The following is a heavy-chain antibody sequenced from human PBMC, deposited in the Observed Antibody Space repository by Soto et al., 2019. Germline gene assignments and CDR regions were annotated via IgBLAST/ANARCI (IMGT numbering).Heavy chain of an antibody. Sequence: QVQLVESGGGVVQPGRSLRLSCAASGFTFSSYGMHWVRQAPGKGLDWVAVISYDGSNKYYADSVKGRFTISRDNSKNTQYLQMNSLRAEDTAVYYCAWAGYSFADYYYGMDVWGQGTTVTVSS. D-gene: IGHD5-18*01. CDR2: ISYDGSNK. CDR1: GFTFSSYG. V-gene: IGHV3-30*03. CDR3: AWAGYSFADYYYGMDV. J-gene: IGHJ6*02.